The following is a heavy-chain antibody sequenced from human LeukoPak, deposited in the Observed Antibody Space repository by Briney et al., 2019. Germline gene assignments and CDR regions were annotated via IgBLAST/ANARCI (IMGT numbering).Heavy chain of an antibody. Sequence: SVKVSCKASGGTFSSYAISWVRQAPGQGLEWMGGIIPIFGTANYAQKFQDRVTITADKSTSTAYMELSSLRSEDTAVYYCARMSSGQLLTYYYYMDVWGKGTTVTVS. J-gene: IGHJ6*03. V-gene: IGHV1-69*06. D-gene: IGHD2-2*01. CDR2: IIPIFGTA. CDR3: ARMSSGQLLTYYYYMDV. CDR1: GGTFSSYA.